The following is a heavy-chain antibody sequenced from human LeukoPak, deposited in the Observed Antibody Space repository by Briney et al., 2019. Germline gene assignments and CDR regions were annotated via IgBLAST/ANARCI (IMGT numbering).Heavy chain of an antibody. V-gene: IGHV3-7*01. CDR2: IKQDGSEK. Sequence: PGGSLRLSCAASGFTFSSYWMSWVRQAPGKGLEWVANIKQDGSEKYYVDSVKGRFTISRDNAKNSLYLQMNSLRAEDTAVYYCARCEFSGWSHTEIEDAFDIWGQGTMVTVSS. CDR3: ARCEFSGWSHTEIEDAFDI. J-gene: IGHJ3*02. D-gene: IGHD6-19*01. CDR1: GFTFSSYW.